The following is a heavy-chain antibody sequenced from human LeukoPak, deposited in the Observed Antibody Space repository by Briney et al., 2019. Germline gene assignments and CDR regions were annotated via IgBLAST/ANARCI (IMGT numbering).Heavy chain of an antibody. J-gene: IGHJ4*02. D-gene: IGHD4-17*01. CDR3: ARGGDYGDYFDY. CDR1: GFTFSSYE. CDR2: ISSSGSTI. V-gene: IGHV3-48*03. Sequence: GGSLRLSCAASGFTFSSYEMNWVRQAPGKGLEWVSYISSSGSTIYYADSVKSRFTISRDNAKNSLYLQMNSLRAEDTAVYYCARGGDYGDYFDYWGQGTLVTVSS.